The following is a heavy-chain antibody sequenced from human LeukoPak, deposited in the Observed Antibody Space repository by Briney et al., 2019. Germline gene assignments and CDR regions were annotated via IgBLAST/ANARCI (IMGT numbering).Heavy chain of an antibody. CDR2: ISSSSSTI. J-gene: IGHJ3*02. CDR1: GFTFSSSS. V-gene: IGHV3-48*01. D-gene: IGHD2-2*01. CDR3: ASLVVPAAKDAFDI. Sequence: PGGSLRLSCAASGFTFSSSSMNRVRQAPGKGLEWVSYISSSSSTIYYADSVKGRFTISRDNAKNSLYLQMNSLRAEDTAVYYCASLVVPAAKDAFDIWGQGTMVTVSS.